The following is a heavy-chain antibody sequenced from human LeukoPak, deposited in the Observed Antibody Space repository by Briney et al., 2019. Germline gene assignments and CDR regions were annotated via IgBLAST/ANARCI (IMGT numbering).Heavy chain of an antibody. Sequence: PLASVKVSCKASGYTFTGYGISWVRQAPGQGLEWMGWISAYNGNTNYAQKLQGRVTMTTDTSTSTAYMELRSLRSDDTAVYYCARCMVAAYYYYYYMDVWGKGTTVTVSS. CDR2: ISAYNGNT. CDR3: ARCMVAAYYYYYYMDV. CDR1: GYTFTGYG. J-gene: IGHJ6*03. D-gene: IGHD2-15*01. V-gene: IGHV1-18*01.